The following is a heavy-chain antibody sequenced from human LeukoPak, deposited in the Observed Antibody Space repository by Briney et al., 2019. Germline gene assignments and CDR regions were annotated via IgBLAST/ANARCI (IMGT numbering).Heavy chain of an antibody. CDR2: INHSGST. CDR3: ASSRVGATPFDY. CDR1: GGSFSGYY. J-gene: IGHJ4*02. V-gene: IGHV4-34*01. Sequence: SETLSLTCAVYGGSFSGYYWSWIRQPPGKGLEWIGEINHSGSTNYNPPLKSRVTISVDTSKNQFSLNLSSVTAADTAVYYCASSRVGATPFDYWGQGTLVTVSS. D-gene: IGHD1-26*01.